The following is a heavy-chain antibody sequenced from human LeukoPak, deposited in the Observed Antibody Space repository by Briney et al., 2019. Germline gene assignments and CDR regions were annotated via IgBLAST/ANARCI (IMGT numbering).Heavy chain of an antibody. CDR3: ARDALTGEMASVWDNWFDP. CDR2: ISSSGSTI. Sequence: GGSLRLSCAASGFTFSSYEMNWVRQAPGKGLEWVSYISSSGSTIYYADSVKGRFTISRDNAKNSLYLQMNSLRAEDTAVYYCARDALTGEMASVWDNWFDPWGQGTLVTVSS. D-gene: IGHD5-24*01. V-gene: IGHV3-48*03. CDR1: GFTFSSYE. J-gene: IGHJ5*02.